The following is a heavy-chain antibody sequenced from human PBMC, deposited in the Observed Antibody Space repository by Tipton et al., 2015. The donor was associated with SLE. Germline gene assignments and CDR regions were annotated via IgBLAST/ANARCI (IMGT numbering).Heavy chain of an antibody. V-gene: IGHV4-61*05. CDR1: GDSISSSSYY. J-gene: IGHJ4*02. CDR2: IYSSGST. Sequence: GLVKPSETLSLTCIVSGDSISSSSYYWGWIRQPPGKGLEWIGYIYSSGSTNYNPSLKSRVTMSVDTSKNQVSLKLSSVTAADTAVYYCARQGGYYGSRTYYNWGQGTLVAVSS. CDR3: ARQGGYYGSRTYYN. D-gene: IGHD3-10*01.